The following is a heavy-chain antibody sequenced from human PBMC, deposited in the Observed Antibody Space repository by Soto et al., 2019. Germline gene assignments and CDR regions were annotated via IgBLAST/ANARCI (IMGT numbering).Heavy chain of an antibody. CDR3: AKESRYSDYVRAYDV. CDR2: ISGSSYST. CDR1: GFTFNNYA. V-gene: IGHV3-23*01. D-gene: IGHD5-12*01. Sequence: EVQLLESGGGLEQPGESLRLSWAASGFTFNNYAMSWVRQAPGKGLEWVSSISGSSYSTYDADSVRGRFAISRDNSKNTLYLQMNSLRAEDTAVYYCAKESRYSDYVRAYDVWGQGAMVTVSS. J-gene: IGHJ3*01.